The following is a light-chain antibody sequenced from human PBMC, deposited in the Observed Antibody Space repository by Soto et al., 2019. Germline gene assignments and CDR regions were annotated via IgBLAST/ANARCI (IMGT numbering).Light chain of an antibody. CDR1: SSNIGAGYD. CDR2: GTT. J-gene: IGLJ2*01. CDR3: QSYDSSLSGSRV. V-gene: IGLV1-40*01. Sequence: QAVVTQPPSVSGAPGQRVTISCTGSSSNIGAGYDVHWYQQLPGTAPKLLIYGTTNRPSGVPARFYGSRSGTSASLAISGLQAEDEADYYCQSYDSSLSGSRVFGGGTKVTVL.